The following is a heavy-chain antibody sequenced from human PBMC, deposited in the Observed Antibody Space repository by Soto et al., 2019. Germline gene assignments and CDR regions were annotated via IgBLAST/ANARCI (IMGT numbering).Heavy chain of an antibody. Sequence: QVQLVQSGAEVKKPGSSVKVSCQASGGTFRNLAINWVRQAPGQGLEWMGGFIPIIGGGINAQKFQGRVTITSDESTSTAYMELSSLQSEDTAMYFCARRSVSHSNAFDFWGQGTMVTVSS. CDR1: GGTFRNLA. J-gene: IGHJ3*01. V-gene: IGHV1-69*01. CDR2: FIPIIGGG. D-gene: IGHD2-15*01. CDR3: ARRSVSHSNAFDF.